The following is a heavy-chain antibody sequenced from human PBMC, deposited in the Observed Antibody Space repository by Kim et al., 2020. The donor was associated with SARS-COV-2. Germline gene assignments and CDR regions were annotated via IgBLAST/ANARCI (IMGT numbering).Heavy chain of an antibody. J-gene: IGHJ4*02. V-gene: IGHV1-24*01. CDR2: FDPEDGET. CDR3: ATGYEWLRYFDY. Sequence: ASVKVSCKVSGYTLTELSMHWVRQAPGKGLDWMGGFDPEDGETIYAQKFQGRVTMTEDTSTDTASMELSSLRSEDTAVYYCATGYEWLRYFDYWGQGTLVTVSS. D-gene: IGHD5-12*01. CDR1: GYTLTELS.